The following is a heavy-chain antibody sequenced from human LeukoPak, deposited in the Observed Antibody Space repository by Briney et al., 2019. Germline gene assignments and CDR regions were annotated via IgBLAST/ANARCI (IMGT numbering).Heavy chain of an antibody. V-gene: IGHV1-18*01. D-gene: IGHD3-22*01. CDR1: GYTFTSYG. CDR3: ARDSSGYYIDAFDI. CDR2: ISVYNGNT. Sequence: APVKVPCKASGYTFTSYGISWVRQAPAQALEWMGWISVYNGNTNYEQKPQDRVTMTTEKSTSTAYMELRSLRSDDTAVYYCARDSSGYYIDAFDIWGQGTMVTVSS. J-gene: IGHJ3*02.